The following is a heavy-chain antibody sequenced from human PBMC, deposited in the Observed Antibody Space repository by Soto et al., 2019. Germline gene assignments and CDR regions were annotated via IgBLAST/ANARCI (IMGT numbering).Heavy chain of an antibody. J-gene: IGHJ4*02. V-gene: IGHV1-69*02. CDR1: GGTFSSYT. CDR2: IIPILGIA. Sequence: SVKVSCKASGGTFSSYTISWVRQAPGQGLEWMGRIIPILGIANYAQKFQGRVTITADKSTSTAYMELSSLRSEDTAVYYCARGADCSGGSCFSNWGQGTLVTVSS. D-gene: IGHD2-15*01. CDR3: ARGADCSGGSCFSN.